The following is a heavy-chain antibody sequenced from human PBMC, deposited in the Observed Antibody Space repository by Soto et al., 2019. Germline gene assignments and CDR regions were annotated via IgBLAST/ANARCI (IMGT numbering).Heavy chain of an antibody. CDR1: GFAFNNYA. J-gene: IGHJ4*02. CDR2: IDRTGGAT. V-gene: IGHV3-23*01. CDR3: AADVGDGGPIFVF. D-gene: IGHD3-3*01. Sequence: EVPLLESGGDLVQPGGSLRLSCVASGFAFNNYAMSWVRQAPGKGLEWVSTIDRTGGATHYADSVQGRFTISRDNAKDTLFLHMNILGVEDAAKYYCAADVGDGGPIFVFWGQGTLVTVSS.